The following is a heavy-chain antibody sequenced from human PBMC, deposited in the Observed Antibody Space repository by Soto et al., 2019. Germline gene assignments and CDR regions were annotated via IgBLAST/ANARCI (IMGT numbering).Heavy chain of an antibody. CDR2: IVVGSGNT. Sequence: ASVKVSCKASGFTFTSSAVQWVRQARGQRLEWIGWIVVGSGNTNYAQKFQERVTITRDMSTSTAYMELSSLRSEDTAVYYCAADRVVREVSYYYGMDVWGQGTTVTVSS. CDR1: GFTFTSSA. D-gene: IGHD3-10*01. J-gene: IGHJ6*02. CDR3: AADRVVREVSYYYGMDV. V-gene: IGHV1-58*01.